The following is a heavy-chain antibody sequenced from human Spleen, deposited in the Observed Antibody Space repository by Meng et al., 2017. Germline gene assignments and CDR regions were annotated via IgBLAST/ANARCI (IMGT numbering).Heavy chain of an antibody. J-gene: IGHJ4*02. CDR3: ARDLYGGNSVIDY. D-gene: IGHD4-23*01. Sequence: GSLRLSCTVSGYSIRSGYFWGWIRQPPGKGLEWIGNIYDSVTSYYNPSLKSRVTISVDTSKNQFSLKLTSVTAADTAVYYCARDLYGGNSVIDYWGQGKLVTVSS. CDR2: IYDSVTS. CDR1: GYSIRSGYF. V-gene: IGHV4-38-2*02.